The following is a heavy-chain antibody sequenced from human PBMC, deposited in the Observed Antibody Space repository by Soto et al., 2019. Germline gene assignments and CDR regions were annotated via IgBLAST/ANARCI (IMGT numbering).Heavy chain of an antibody. CDR2: TYYRSKWYN. D-gene: IGHD2-15*01. J-gene: IGHJ4*02. CDR1: GDSVSSDSAA. CDR3: ARSAARRVDY. Sequence: SQTLSLTCVISGDSVSSDSAAWNLIRQSPSRGLEWLGRTYYRSKWYNNYAVSVKSRITINPDTSKNQFSLQLNSVTPEDTAVYYCARSAARRVDYWGQGTLVTVSS. V-gene: IGHV6-1*01.